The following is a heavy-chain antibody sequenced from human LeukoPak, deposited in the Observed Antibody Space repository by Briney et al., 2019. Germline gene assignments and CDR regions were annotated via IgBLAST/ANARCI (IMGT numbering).Heavy chain of an antibody. J-gene: IGHJ3*02. CDR1: GGSISPYY. D-gene: IGHD3-3*01. Sequence: KTSETLSLTCTVSGGSISPYYWSWIRQPPGKGLEWIGWIYYSGTTAYNPSLRSRVTISVDTSKNQFSLKLSSVTAADTAVYYCARPATIFDFDIWGQGTMVTVSS. CDR3: ARPATIFDFDI. CDR2: IYYSGTT. V-gene: IGHV4-59*08.